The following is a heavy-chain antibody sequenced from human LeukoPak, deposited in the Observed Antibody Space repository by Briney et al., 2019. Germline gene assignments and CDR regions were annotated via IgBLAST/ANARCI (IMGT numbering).Heavy chain of an antibody. Sequence: SETLSLNCTVSGGSIRGHFWSCIRQPPGPGLEWIGYVSYSGNTNYNPSFNGRVTISLDTSKSQFSLSLNSVTAADTAVYFCARGGASSRYFGYWGQGTLVTVSS. J-gene: IGHJ4*02. CDR1: GGSIRGHF. D-gene: IGHD1-26*01. CDR2: VSYSGNT. CDR3: ARGGASSRYFGY. V-gene: IGHV4-59*11.